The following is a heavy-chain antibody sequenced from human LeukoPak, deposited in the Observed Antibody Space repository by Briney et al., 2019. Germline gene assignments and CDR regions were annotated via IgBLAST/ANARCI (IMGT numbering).Heavy chain of an antibody. CDR3: AKWATYYYDSSGYYRGGDDY. J-gene: IGHJ4*02. CDR2: ISYDGSNK. CDR1: GFTFSSYA. D-gene: IGHD3-22*01. Sequence: GRSLRLSCAASGFTFSSYAMHWVRQAPGKGLEWVAVISYDGSNKYYADSVKGRFTISRDNSKNTLYLQMNSLRAEDTAVYYCAKWATYYYDSSGYYRGGDDYWGQGTLVTVSS. V-gene: IGHV3-30-3*02.